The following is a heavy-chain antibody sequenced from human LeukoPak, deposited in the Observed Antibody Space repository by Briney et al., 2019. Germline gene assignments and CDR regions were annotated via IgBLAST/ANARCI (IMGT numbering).Heavy chain of an antibody. CDR1: GFTFSSYA. D-gene: IGHD2-2*01. J-gene: IGHJ3*02. CDR2: ISYDGSNK. Sequence: PGGSLRLSCAASGFTFSSYAMHWVRQAPGKWLEWVAVISYDGSNKYYADSVKGRFTISRENSKNTLYLQMNSLRAEDTAVYYCARWSEYCSSTSCSDDAFDIWGQGTMVTVSS. CDR3: ARWSEYCSSTSCSDDAFDI. V-gene: IGHV3-30*04.